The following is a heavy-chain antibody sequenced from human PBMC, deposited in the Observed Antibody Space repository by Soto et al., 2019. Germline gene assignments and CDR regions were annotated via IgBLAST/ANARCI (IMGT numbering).Heavy chain of an antibody. D-gene: IGHD3-22*01. Sequence: SVKVSCKASGGTFSSYAISWVRQAPGQGLEWMGGIIPIFGTANYAQKFQGRVTITADKSTSTAHMELSGVRSEDTAVYYCASSRRTMIVPHWNAFDIWGQGTTVTVS. V-gene: IGHV1-69*06. J-gene: IGHJ3*02. CDR1: GGTFSSYA. CDR3: ASSRRTMIVPHWNAFDI. CDR2: IIPIFGTA.